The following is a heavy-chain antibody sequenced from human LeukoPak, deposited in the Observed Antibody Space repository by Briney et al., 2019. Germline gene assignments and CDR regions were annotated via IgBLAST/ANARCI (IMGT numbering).Heavy chain of an antibody. V-gene: IGHV4-30-4*08. CDR1: GASIYSGDYY. D-gene: IGHD5-18*01. Sequence: SQTLSLTCTVSGASIYSGDYYWTWIRQPPGQGLEWIGYIFHTGSNYYNPSLTSRLTISVDTSKNQFSLKLSSVTAADTAVYYCARLSGYSSRGVRFDYWGQGTLVTVSS. J-gene: IGHJ4*02. CDR2: IFHTGSN. CDR3: ARLSGYSSRGVRFDY.